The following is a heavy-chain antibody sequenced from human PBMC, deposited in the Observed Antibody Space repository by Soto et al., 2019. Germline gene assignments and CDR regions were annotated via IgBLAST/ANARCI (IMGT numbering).Heavy chain of an antibody. J-gene: IGHJ5*02. Sequence: GGSLRLSCAASGLTFSNYAMSWVRQAPGKGLEWVSYISSSSSTIYYADSVKGRFTISRDNAKNSLYLQMDSLRAEDTAVYYCARHPERIAQIGWFDPWGQGTLVTVSS. V-gene: IGHV3-48*01. CDR1: GLTFSNYA. CDR3: ARHPERIAQIGWFDP. D-gene: IGHD6-13*01. CDR2: ISSSSSTI.